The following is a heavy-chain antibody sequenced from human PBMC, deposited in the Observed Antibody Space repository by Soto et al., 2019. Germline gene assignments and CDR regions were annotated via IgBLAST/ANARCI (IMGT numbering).Heavy chain of an antibody. CDR2: IYHSGIT. Sequence: SETLSLTCAVSGGSISGGDDSWSWIRQPPGTGLEWIGEIYHSGITNYNPSLKSRVTISVDTSKNQFSLKLTSVTAADTAVYYCARDKITGLFDYWGQGTLVTAPQ. V-gene: IGHV4-30-2*01. CDR3: ARDKITGLFDY. CDR1: GGSISGGDDS. D-gene: IGHD2-8*02. J-gene: IGHJ4*02.